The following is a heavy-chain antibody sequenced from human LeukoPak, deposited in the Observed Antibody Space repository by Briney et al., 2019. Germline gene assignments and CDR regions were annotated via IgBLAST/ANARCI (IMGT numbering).Heavy chain of an antibody. V-gene: IGHV4-38-2*02. CDR1: GYSISSGYY. J-gene: IGHJ4*02. Sequence: PQTLSLTCTVSGYSISSGYYWGWIRQPPGKGLEWIGSIYHSGSTYYNPSLKSRATISVDTSKNHFSLKLSSVTAADTAVYYCARGHSSYDFGYWGKGTLVTVSS. CDR2: IYHSGST. CDR3: ARGHSSYDFGY. D-gene: IGHD5-12*01.